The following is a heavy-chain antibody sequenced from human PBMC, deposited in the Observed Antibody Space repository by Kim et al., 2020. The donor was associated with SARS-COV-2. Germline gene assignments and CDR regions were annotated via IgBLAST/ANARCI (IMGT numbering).Heavy chain of an antibody. V-gene: IGHV3-30*18. Sequence: GGSLRLSCAASGFTFSSYGMHWVRQAPGKGLEWVAVISYDGSNKYYADSVKGRFTISRDNSKNTLYLQMNSLRAEDTAVYYCAKDRYSSSWYRCYYYGMDVWGQGTTVTVSS. J-gene: IGHJ6*02. D-gene: IGHD6-13*01. CDR3: AKDRYSSSWYRCYYYGMDV. CDR1: GFTFSSYG. CDR2: ISYDGSNK.